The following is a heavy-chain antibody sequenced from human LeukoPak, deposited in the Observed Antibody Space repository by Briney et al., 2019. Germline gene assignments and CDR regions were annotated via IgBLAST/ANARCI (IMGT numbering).Heavy chain of an antibody. CDR3: ASRYYGSGHFDS. Sequence: PSETLSLTCTVSGGSINSADYYWSWIRQPPGKGLEWIGYIYYSGSTYYNPSLKSRITISVDTSKNQFSLRLSSVTAADSAVYYCASRYYGSGHFDSWGQGTLVTVSS. CDR2: IYYSGST. J-gene: IGHJ4*02. D-gene: IGHD3-10*01. V-gene: IGHV4-30-4*01. CDR1: GGSINSADYY.